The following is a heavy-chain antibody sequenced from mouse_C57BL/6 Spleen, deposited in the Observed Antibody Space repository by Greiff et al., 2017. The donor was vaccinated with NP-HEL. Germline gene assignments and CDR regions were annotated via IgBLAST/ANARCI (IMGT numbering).Heavy chain of an antibody. V-gene: IGHV5-17*01. CDR1: GFTFSDYG. CDR3: ARRGTTVVATRYAMDY. J-gene: IGHJ4*01. CDR2: ISSGSSTI. Sequence: EVQLQQSGGGLVKPGGSLKLSCAASGFTFSDYGMHWVRQAPEKGLEWVAYISSGSSTIYYADTVKGRFTISRDNAKNTLFLQMTSLRSEDTAMYYCARRGTTVVATRYAMDYWGQGTSVTVSS. D-gene: IGHD1-1*01.